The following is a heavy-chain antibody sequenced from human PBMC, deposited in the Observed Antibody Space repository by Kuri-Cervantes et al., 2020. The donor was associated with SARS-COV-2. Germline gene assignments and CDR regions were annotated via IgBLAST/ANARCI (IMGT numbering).Heavy chain of an antibody. J-gene: IGHJ4*02. CDR1: GFTFSSYS. V-gene: IGHV3-23*01. D-gene: IGHD3-10*01. CDR3: ARRITMVRVAWVYFDY. CDR2: ISGSGGST. Sequence: GESLKISCAASGFTFSSYSMNWVRQAPGKGLEWVSAISGSGGSTYYADSVKGRFTISRDNSKNTLYLQMNSLRAEDTAVYYCARRITMVRVAWVYFDYWGQGTLVTVSS.